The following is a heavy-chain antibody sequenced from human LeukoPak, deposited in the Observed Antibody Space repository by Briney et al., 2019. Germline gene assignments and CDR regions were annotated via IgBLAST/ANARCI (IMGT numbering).Heavy chain of an antibody. J-gene: IGHJ6*04. D-gene: IGHD2-15*01. Sequence: PGGSLRLSCAASGFTFSSYAMSWVRQAPGKGLEWVSAISGSGGSTYYADSVKGRFTISRDNSKNTLYLQMNSLRAEDTAVYYCAKWLVVAATYYYYGMDVWGKGTTVTVSS. CDR2: ISGSGGST. V-gene: IGHV3-23*01. CDR3: AKWLVVAATYYYYGMDV. CDR1: GFTFSSYA.